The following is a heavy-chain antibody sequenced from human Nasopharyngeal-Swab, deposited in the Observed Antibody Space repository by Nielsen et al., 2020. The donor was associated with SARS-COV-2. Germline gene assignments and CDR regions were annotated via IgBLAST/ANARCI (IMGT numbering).Heavy chain of an antibody. CDR1: GFAFSSYT. CDR3: ADPPFSEY. Sequence: GESLKISCAASGFAFSSYTMYWVRQAPGKGLEWVSTIDAGGGNTWYADSVKGRFTISRDNSKSTLYLQMNSLRADDTALYYCADPPFSEYWGQGTLVTVSS. J-gene: IGHJ4*02. CDR2: IDAGGGNT. V-gene: IGHV3-23*01.